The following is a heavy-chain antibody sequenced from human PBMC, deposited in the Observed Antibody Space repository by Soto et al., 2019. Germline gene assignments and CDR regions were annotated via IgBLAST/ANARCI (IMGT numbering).Heavy chain of an antibody. CDR1: GGAFSSYA. D-gene: IGHD3-10*01. J-gene: IGHJ4*02. CDR2: IIPIFGTA. CDR3: ARDLGHYGSGSRYSDH. Sequence: SVKVSCKASGGAFSSYAISWVRQAPGQGLEWMGGIIPIFGTANYAQKFQGRVTITADKSTSTAYMELSSLRSEDTAVYYCARDLGHYGSGSRYSDHWGQGTLVTVSS. V-gene: IGHV1-69*06.